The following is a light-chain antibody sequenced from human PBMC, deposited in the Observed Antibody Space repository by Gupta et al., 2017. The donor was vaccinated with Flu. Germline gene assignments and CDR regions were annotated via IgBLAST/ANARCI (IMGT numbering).Light chain of an antibody. CDR1: QSVSTY. Sequence: EIELTQSPATLSLSPGEIATLSCRASQSVSTYLDWYHKKPGQAPRLLIYDASNRDTRIPARFSGSGCGKDFSMTISSLEPEDFEVYYSQKHSNWPPYTFGQGTRLEI. CDR3: QKHSNWPPYT. CDR2: DAS. J-gene: IGKJ2*01. V-gene: IGKV3-11*01.